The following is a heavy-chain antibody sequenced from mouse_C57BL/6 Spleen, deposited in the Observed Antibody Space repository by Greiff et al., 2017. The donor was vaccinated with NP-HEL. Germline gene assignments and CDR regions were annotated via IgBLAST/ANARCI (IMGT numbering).Heavy chain of an antibody. J-gene: IGHJ3*01. CDR1: GYTCTSYW. V-gene: IGHV1-55*01. CDR3: ARGDYYGSSSFAY. D-gene: IGHD1-1*01. CDR2: IYPGSGST. Sequence: VQLQQPGAELVKPGASVKMSCKASGYTCTSYWITWVKQRPGQGLEWIGDIYPGSGSTNYNEKFKSKATLTVDTSSSTAYMQLSSLTSEDSAVYYCARGDYYGSSSFAYWGQGTLVTVSA.